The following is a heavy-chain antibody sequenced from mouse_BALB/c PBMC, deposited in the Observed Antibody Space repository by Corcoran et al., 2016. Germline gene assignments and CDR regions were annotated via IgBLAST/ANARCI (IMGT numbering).Heavy chain of an antibody. CDR3: ARSEGYLDY. J-gene: IGHJ2*01. Sequence: QIQLVQSAPELKKPGETVRISCKASGYTFTTAGMQWVQKMPGKGLKWIGCINTHSGVPKYAEDFKGRFAFSLETSASTAYLQISNPKNEDTATYFCARSEGYLDYWGQGTTLTVSS. CDR2: INTHSGVP. V-gene: IGHV9-4*02. CDR1: GYTFTTAG.